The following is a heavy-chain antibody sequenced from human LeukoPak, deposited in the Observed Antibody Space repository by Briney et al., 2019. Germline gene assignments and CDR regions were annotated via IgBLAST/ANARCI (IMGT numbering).Heavy chain of an antibody. V-gene: IGHV3-30-3*01. CDR3: ARSDRRVDY. CDR2: ISYDGSNK. Sequence: GGSLRLSCAASGFTFSSYAMHWVRQAPGKGLEWVAVISYDGSNKYYADSVKGRFTISRDNSKNTLYLQMNSLRAEDTAVYYCARSDRRVDYWGQGTLVTVSS. CDR1: GFTFSSYA. J-gene: IGHJ4*02.